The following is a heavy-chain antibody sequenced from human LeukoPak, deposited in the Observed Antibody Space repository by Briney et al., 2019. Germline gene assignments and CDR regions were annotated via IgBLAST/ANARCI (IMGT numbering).Heavy chain of an antibody. CDR3: ARDIVVVPAVLRYNYYYMDV. CDR2: IYTSGST. D-gene: IGHD2-2*01. Sequence: KPSETLSHTCTVSGGSISSYYWSWIRQPAGKGLEWIGRIYTSGSTNYNPSLKSRVTMSVDTSKNQFSLKLSSVTAADSAVKYCARDIVVVPAVLRYNYYYMDVWGKGTTVTVSS. J-gene: IGHJ6*03. CDR1: GGSISSYY. V-gene: IGHV4-4*07.